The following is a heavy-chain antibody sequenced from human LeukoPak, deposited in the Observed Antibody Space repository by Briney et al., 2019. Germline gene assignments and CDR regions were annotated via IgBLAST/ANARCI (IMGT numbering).Heavy chain of an antibody. CDR1: GGSIRGYY. CDR3: AVGATHYYMDV. CDR2: IYYSGST. Sequence: PSETLSLTCTVSGGSIRGYYWSWVRQPPGKGLEWIAYIYYSGSTNYNPSLKSRVTISLDTSKNQFSLKLSSVTAADTAVYYCAVGATHYYMDVWGKGATVTVSS. D-gene: IGHD3-16*01. V-gene: IGHV4-59*08. J-gene: IGHJ6*03.